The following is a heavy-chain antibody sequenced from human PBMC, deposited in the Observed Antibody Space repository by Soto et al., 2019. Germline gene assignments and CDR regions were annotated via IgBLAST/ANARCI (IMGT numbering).Heavy chain of an antibody. CDR3: ARWAYSSSSYYYYYYGMDV. V-gene: IGHV3-48*03. D-gene: IGHD6-6*01. CDR2: ISSSGSTI. CDR1: GFTFSSYE. J-gene: IGHJ6*02. Sequence: GGSLRLSCAASGFTFSSYEMNWVRQAPGKGLEWVPYISSSGSTIYYADSVKGRFTISRDNAKNSLYLQMNSLRAEDTAVYYCARWAYSSSSYYYYYYGMDVWGQGTTVTVSS.